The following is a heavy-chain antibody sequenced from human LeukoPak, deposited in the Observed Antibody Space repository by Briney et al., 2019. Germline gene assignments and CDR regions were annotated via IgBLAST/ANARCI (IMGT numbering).Heavy chain of an antibody. D-gene: IGHD3/OR15-3a*01. CDR1: GGSISSSSYY. CDR2: IYYSGST. J-gene: IGHJ4*02. CDR3: ARQTGSGLFTLP. Sequence: SETLSLTCTVSGGSISSSSYYSGWIRQPPGKGLEWIGSIYYSGSTYYNPSLKSRVTISIDTSKNQFSLKLTSVTAADTAVYYCARQTGSGLFTLPGGQGTLVTVSS. V-gene: IGHV4-39*01.